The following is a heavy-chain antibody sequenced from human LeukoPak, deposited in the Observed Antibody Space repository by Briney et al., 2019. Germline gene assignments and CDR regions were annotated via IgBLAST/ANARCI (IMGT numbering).Heavy chain of an antibody. CDR3: ARVAYGDYGANWFDP. V-gene: IGHV3-21*01. D-gene: IGHD4-17*01. CDR2: ISSSSSYI. CDR1: GFTFSSYS. Sequence: TGGSLRLSCAASGFTFSSYSMNWVRQAPGKGLEWVSSISSSSSYIYYADSVKGRFTISRDNAKNSLYPQMNSLRAEDTAVYYCARVAYGDYGANWFDPWGQGTLVTVSS. J-gene: IGHJ5*02.